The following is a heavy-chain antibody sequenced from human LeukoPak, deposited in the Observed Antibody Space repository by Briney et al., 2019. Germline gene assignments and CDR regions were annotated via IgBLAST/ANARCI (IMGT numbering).Heavy chain of an antibody. J-gene: IGHJ4*02. CDR1: GGSISSYY. D-gene: IGHD3-22*01. Sequence: SETLSLTCTVSGGSISSYYWSWIRQPAGKGLEWIGRIYSRGSTNYNPSLKSRVTMSVDTSKNQFSLKLSSVTAADTAVYYCARSRYYYDSSGSYYFDYWGQGTLVTVSS. V-gene: IGHV4-4*07. CDR3: ARSRYYYDSSGSYYFDY. CDR2: IYSRGST.